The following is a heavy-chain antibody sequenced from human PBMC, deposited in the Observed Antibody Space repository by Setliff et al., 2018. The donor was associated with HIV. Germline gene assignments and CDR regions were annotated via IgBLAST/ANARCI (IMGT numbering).Heavy chain of an antibody. CDR1: GGFIGGHY. CDR3: AKDWDTFWSGYSRVIAFDI. CDR2: ISYDGST. J-gene: IGHJ3*02. V-gene: IGHV4-59*11. D-gene: IGHD3-3*01. Sequence: SETLSLTCTVSGGFIGGHYWTWIRQPPGRGLEWIATISYDGSTDYNPPLKNRVAIPLDTSQNQFSLRLSSVTAADTALYYCAKDWDTFWSGYSRVIAFDIWGQGKMVTVPS.